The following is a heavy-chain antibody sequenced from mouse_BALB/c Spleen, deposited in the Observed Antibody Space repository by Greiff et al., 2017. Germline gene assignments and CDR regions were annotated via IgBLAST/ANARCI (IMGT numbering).Heavy chain of an antibody. CDR1: GYTFTSYW. CDR3: ATHGIGFAY. D-gene: IGHD2-1*01. CDR2: IYPGDGDT. J-gene: IGHJ3*01. V-gene: IGHV1-87*01. Sequence: VKLMESGAELARPGASVKLSCKASGYTFTSYWMQWVKQRPGQGLEWIGAIYPGDGDTRYTQKFKGKATLTADKSSSTAYMQLSSLASEDSAVYYCATHGIGFAYWGQGTLVTVSA.